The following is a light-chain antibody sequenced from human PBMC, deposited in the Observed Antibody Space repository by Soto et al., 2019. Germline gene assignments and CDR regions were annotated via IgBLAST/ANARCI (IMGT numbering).Light chain of an antibody. J-gene: IGKJ2*01. CDR2: EAS. CDR3: HQRYSWPHT. V-gene: IGKV3-11*01. CDR1: QSVSTY. Sequence: EIVLTQSPATLSLSPGERATLSCRASQSVSTYLGWYQEKPGQPPRLLISEASNRATGIPARFSGSGSGTDFTLTISSLEPKDFAVYFCHQRYSWPHTFGQGTKLEI.